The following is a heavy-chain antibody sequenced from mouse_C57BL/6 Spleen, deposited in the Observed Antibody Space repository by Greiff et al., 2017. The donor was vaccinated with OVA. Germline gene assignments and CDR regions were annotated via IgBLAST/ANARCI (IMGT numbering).Heavy chain of an antibody. J-gene: IGHJ2*01. CDR2: ISSGGDYI. CDR1: GFTFSSYA. Sequence: EVKVEESGEGLVKPGGSLKLSCAASGFTFSSYAMSWVRQTPEKRLEWVAYISSGGDYIYYADTVKGRFTISRDNARNTLYLQMSSLKSEDTAMYYCTREGDYPYFDYWGQGTTLTVSS. CDR3: TREGDYPYFDY. D-gene: IGHD1-1*02. V-gene: IGHV5-9-1*02.